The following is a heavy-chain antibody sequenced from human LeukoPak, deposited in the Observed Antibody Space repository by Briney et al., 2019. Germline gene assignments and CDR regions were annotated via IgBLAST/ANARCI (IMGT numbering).Heavy chain of an antibody. J-gene: IGHJ4*02. CDR2: ISGSGGSA. CDR3: AKGSAYYYDSSGYYFDY. CDR1: GLTFSSYA. V-gene: IGHV3-23*01. D-gene: IGHD3-22*01. Sequence: GGSLRLSCAASGLTFSSYAMSWVGQAPGKGLEWVSGISGSGGSANYADSVKGRFTISRDNSKNTLYLQMNSLRAEDTAVYYCAKGSAYYYDSSGYYFDYWGQGTLVTVSS.